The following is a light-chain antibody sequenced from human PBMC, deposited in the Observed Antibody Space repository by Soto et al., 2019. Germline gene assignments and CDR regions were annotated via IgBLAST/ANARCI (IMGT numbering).Light chain of an antibody. CDR2: EVN. CDR1: SSEVGYYNL. Sequence: QSVLTQPASVSGSPGQSITISCIGTSSEVGYYNLVSWYQHHPGKAPKLIIYEVNKRPSGVSNRFSGSKSGNTASLTISGLQAEDEADYHCCSYAGSSTYVFGTGTKVTVL. V-gene: IGLV2-23*02. J-gene: IGLJ1*01. CDR3: CSYAGSSTYV.